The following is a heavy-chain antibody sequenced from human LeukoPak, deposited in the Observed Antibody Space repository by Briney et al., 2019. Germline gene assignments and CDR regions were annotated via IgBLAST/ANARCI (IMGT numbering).Heavy chain of an antibody. J-gene: IGHJ3*02. D-gene: IGHD5-18*01. CDR3: ARGGRYSYASNDAFDI. CDR2: ISYDGSNK. CDR1: GFTFSSYA. V-gene: IGHV3-30*01. Sequence: PGGSLRLSCAASGFTFSSYAMHWVRQAPGKGLEWVAVISYDGSNKYYADSAKGRFTISRDNSKNTLYLQMNSLRAEDTAVYYCARGGRYSYASNDAFDIWGQGTMVTVSS.